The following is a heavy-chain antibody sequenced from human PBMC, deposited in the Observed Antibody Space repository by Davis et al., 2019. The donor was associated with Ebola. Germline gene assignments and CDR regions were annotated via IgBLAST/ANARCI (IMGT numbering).Heavy chain of an antibody. V-gene: IGHV4-34*01. CDR1: GGSFRGYY. CDR2: INHSGST. D-gene: IGHD4-17*01. J-gene: IGHJ4*02. Sequence: MPSETLSLTCAVYGGSFRGYYWSWIRQPPGKGLEWIGEINHSGSTNYNPSLKSRVTISVDTSKNQFSLKLSSVTAADTAVYYCARDRASRYGEFDYWGQGTLVTVSS. CDR3: ARDRASRYGEFDY.